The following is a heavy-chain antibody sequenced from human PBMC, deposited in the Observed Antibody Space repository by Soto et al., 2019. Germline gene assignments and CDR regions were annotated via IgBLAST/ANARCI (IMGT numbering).Heavy chain of an antibody. CDR3: ALAYGDYEGYAFDI. J-gene: IGHJ3*02. V-gene: IGHV1-2*04. Sequence: ASVKVSCKASGYTFTGYYMHWVRQAPGQGLEWMGWINPNSGGTNYAQKFQGWVTMTRDTSISTAYMELSSLRSEDTAVYYCALAYGDYEGYAFDIWGQGTMVTVSS. CDR2: INPNSGGT. CDR1: GYTFTGYY. D-gene: IGHD4-17*01.